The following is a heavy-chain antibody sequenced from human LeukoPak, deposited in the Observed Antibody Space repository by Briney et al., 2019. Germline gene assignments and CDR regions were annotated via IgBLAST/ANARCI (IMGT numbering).Heavy chain of an antibody. Sequence: SETLSLTCAVYGGSFSNYYWSWIRQPPGKWLEWIGEINDGGRINYNPSLMSRVTVSVDTSKNQFSLRLTSVTATDTAVYYCARRWNYGRNYYIDVWGNGATVSVSS. J-gene: IGHJ6*03. V-gene: IGHV4-34*01. CDR1: GGSFSNYY. D-gene: IGHD1-7*01. CDR3: ARRWNYGRNYYIDV. CDR2: INDGGRI.